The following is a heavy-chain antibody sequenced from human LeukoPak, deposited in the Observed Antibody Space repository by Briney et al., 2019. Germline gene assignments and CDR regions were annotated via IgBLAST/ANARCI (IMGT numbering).Heavy chain of an antibody. Sequence: GGSLRLSCAASGFTFSSYGMHWVRQAPGKGLEWVAVIWYDGSNKYYADSVKGRFTISRDSSKNTLYLQMNSLRAEDTAVYYCARTYDSSGYHALLYWGQGTLVTVSS. CDR1: GFTFSSYG. CDR2: IWYDGSNK. D-gene: IGHD3-22*01. CDR3: ARTYDSSGYHALLY. V-gene: IGHV3-33*01. J-gene: IGHJ4*02.